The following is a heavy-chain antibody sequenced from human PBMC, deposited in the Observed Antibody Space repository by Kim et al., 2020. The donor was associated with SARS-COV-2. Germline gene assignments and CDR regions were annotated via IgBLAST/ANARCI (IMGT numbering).Heavy chain of an antibody. CDR2: SGGT. V-gene: IGHV1-2*02. Sequence: SGGTDYAQKFQGRGTMTRDTSITTAYMELSDLRSDDTAVYYCAGLRVLDYWGRGTLVTVSS. J-gene: IGHJ4*02. CDR3: AGLRVLDY.